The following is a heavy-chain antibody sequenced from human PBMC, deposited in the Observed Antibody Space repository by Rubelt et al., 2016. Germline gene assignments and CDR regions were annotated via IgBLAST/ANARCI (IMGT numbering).Heavy chain of an antibody. CDR1: GYTFTGYY. D-gene: IGHD3-22*01. V-gene: IGHV1-2*04. J-gene: IGHJ4*02. CDR3: ARDDSPYYYDSSGYYDY. Sequence: QVQLVQSGAEVKKPGASVKVSCKASGYTFTGYYMHWVRQAPGQGLEWMGWINPNSGGTNYAQKFQGLVTMTRDTSISTAYMELSRLRSDDTAVYYCARDDSPYYYDSSGYYDYWGQGTLVTVSS. CDR2: INPNSGGT.